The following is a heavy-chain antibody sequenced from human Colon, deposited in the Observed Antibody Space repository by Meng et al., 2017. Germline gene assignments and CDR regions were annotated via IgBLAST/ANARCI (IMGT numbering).Heavy chain of an antibody. CDR1: GGSISSGGYS. Sequence: QVQLQESGPGLVKPSGTLSLTCAVSGGSISSGGYSWSWIRQPPGKGLEWIGYTYHSGSTYYNPSLKSRVTILVDKSKNQFSLKVRSVTAADTAVYFCARGALLFDYDTGGYYVPGFDYWGQGALVTVSS. J-gene: IGHJ4*02. CDR3: ARGALLFDYDTGGYYVPGFDY. D-gene: IGHD3-22*01. CDR2: TYHSGST. V-gene: IGHV4-30-2*01.